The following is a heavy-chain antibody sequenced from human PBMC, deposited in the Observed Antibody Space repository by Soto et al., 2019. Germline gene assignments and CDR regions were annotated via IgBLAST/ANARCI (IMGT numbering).Heavy chain of an antibody. D-gene: IGHD2-2*01. V-gene: IGHV4-61*01. Sequence: QVQLQESGPGLVKPSETLSLICSVSDDSLSSTSYYWSWIRQPPGKGLEWIGFVHFSGSIHYNASLKSRATISVETSRKQISLKMTSLTAADTAVYFCGRGGDAHKMGRHWGQGTLVTVSS. CDR3: GRGGDAHKMGRH. CDR2: VHFSGSI. CDR1: DDSLSSTSYY. J-gene: IGHJ1*01.